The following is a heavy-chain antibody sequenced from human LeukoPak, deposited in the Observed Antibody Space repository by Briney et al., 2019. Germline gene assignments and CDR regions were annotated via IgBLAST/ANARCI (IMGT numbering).Heavy chain of an antibody. Sequence: PSETLSLTCTVSGGSLSSSSYYWGWIRQPPGKGLEWMGSFHYSSGNTYYNPSLECRLTISVDTSQNQFSLKLSSVTAADTAVYYCASGQQLVLSYWGQGTLVTVSS. V-gene: IGHV4-39*01. CDR2: FHYSSGNT. CDR1: GGSLSSSSYY. D-gene: IGHD6-13*01. J-gene: IGHJ4*02. CDR3: ASGQQLVLSY.